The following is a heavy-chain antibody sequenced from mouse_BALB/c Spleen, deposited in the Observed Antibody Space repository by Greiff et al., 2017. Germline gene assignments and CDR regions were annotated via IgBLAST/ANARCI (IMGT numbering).Heavy chain of an antibody. Sequence: EVMLVESGGGLVQPGGSRKLSCAASGFTFSDYGMAWVRQAPGKGPEWVAFISNLAYSIYYADTVTGRFTISRENAKNTLYLEMSSLRSEDTAMYYCAREGATWSFAYWGQGTLVTVSA. D-gene: IGHD3-1*01. CDR1: GFTFSDYG. CDR2: ISNLAYSI. CDR3: AREGATWSFAY. J-gene: IGHJ3*01. V-gene: IGHV5-15*02.